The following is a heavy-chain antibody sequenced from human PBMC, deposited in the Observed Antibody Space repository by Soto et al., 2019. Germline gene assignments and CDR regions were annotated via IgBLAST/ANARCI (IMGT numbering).Heavy chain of an antibody. J-gene: IGHJ4*02. CDR3: AGEVVDYYDSSGYYGGDY. V-gene: IGHV1-18*04. CDR2: ISAYNGNT. D-gene: IGHD3-22*01. CDR1: GYTFTSYG. Sequence: QVQLVQSGAEVKKPGASVKVSCKASGYTFTSYGISWVRQAPGQGLEWMGWISAYNGNTNYAQKLQGRVTMTTDTSTSAAYRGLGSLRSDDTAVYYCAGEVVDYYDSSGYYGGDYWCQGTLITVSS.